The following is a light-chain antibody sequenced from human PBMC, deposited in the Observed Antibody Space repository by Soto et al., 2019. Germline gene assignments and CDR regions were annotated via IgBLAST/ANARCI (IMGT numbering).Light chain of an antibody. CDR1: QGISNY. CDR2: GAS. CDR3: QKYDSAPWT. Sequence: DIQMTQSPSSLSASVGDRVAITCRASQGISNYLAWYQQKPGKIPKLLIIGASTLHSVVPSRFSGSGSGTDFTLTISSLQPEDVATYYCQKYDSAPWTFGQGTKVEI. J-gene: IGKJ1*01. V-gene: IGKV1-27*01.